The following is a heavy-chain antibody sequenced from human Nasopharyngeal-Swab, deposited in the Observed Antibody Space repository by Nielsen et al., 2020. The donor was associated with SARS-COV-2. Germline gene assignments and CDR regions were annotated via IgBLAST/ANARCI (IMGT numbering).Heavy chain of an antibody. CDR3: ARHFPLSGIGVVITTPQIYFDY. CDR1: GYSISSGYY. CDR2: IYHSGST. V-gene: IGHV4-38-2*01. J-gene: IGHJ4*02. Sequence: SETLSLTCAVSGYSISSGYYWGWIRQPPGKGLEWIGSIYHSGSTYYNPSLKSRVTISVDTSKNQFSLKQSSVTAADTAVYYCARHFPLSGIGVVITTPQIYFDYWGQGTLVTVSS. D-gene: IGHD3-22*01.